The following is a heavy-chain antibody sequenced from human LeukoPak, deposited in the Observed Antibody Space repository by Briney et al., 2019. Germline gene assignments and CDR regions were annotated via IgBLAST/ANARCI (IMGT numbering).Heavy chain of an antibody. D-gene: IGHD5-18*01. CDR2: FDVIDGET. Sequence: GASVKVSCTVSGSSLTELSLYWVRQAPGKGLEWMGGFDVIDGETSYAQKFQGRVTMTEDSSADTAYIELRSLTSDDTALYYCAAGRPYSLLDYWGQGTLVTVSS. CDR1: GSSLTELS. V-gene: IGHV1-24*01. CDR3: AAGRPYSLLDY. J-gene: IGHJ4*02.